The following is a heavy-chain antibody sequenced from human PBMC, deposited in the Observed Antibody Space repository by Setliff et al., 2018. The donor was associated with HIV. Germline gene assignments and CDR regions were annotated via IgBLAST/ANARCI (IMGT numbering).Heavy chain of an antibody. Sequence: SVKVSCKASGYTFTRYYMHWVRQAPGQGLEWMGGIIQIFGTANYAKKFQGRVTITADESTSTAYMELSSLRSEDTAVYYCARDRNGWITMVLGVKNYYYGMDVWGQGTTVTVS. D-gene: IGHD3-10*01. CDR3: ARDRNGWITMVLGVKNYYYGMDV. V-gene: IGHV1-69*13. CDR1: GYTFTRYY. J-gene: IGHJ6*02. CDR2: IIQIFGTA.